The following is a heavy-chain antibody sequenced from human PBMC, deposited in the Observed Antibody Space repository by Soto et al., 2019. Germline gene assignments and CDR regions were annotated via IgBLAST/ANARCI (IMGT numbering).Heavy chain of an antibody. CDR3: LKAIAMIGEWFAP. V-gene: IGHV3-33*01. CDR1: GFTFSSYG. D-gene: IGHD3-10*02. Sequence: QVQLVESGGGVVQPGRSLRLSCAASGFTFSSYGMHWVRQAPGKGLEWVAVIWYDGSNKYYADSVKGRFTISRDNSKNTLHLQMYSVSAKDTAGYYWLKAIAMIGEWFAPWAGGTLVTVS. CDR2: IWYDGSNK. J-gene: IGHJ5*02.